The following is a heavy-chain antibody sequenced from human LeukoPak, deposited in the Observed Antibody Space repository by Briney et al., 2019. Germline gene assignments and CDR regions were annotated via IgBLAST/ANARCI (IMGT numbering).Heavy chain of an antibody. D-gene: IGHD3-3*01. CDR1: GYTFTDYY. CDR3: AKDGSSDFWSGTILFDY. V-gene: IGHV1-2*04. J-gene: IGHJ4*02. CDR2: INPNSGGT. Sequence: ASVKVSCKASGYTFTDYYMHWVRQAPGQGLEWMGWINPNSGGTNYAQKFQGWVTMTRDTSISTAYMELNRLRSDDTAVYYCAKDGSSDFWSGTILFDYRGQGTLVTVSS.